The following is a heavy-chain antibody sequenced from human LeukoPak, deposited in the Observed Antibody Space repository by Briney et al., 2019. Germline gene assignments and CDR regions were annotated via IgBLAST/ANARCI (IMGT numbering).Heavy chain of an antibody. CDR1: GFTFSSYA. J-gene: IGHJ3*02. D-gene: IGHD6-19*01. CDR2: ISYDGSNK. V-gene: IGHV3-30-3*01. CDR3: AREGVAGLGAFNDAFDI. Sequence: GGSLKLSCAASGFTFSSYAMHWVRQAPGKGLEWVAVISYDGSNKYYADSVKGRFTISRDNSKNTLYLQMNSLRAEDTAVYYCAREGVAGLGAFNDAFDIWGQGTMVTVSS.